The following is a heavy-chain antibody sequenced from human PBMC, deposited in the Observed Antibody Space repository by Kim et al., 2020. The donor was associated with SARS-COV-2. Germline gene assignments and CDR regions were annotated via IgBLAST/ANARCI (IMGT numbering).Heavy chain of an antibody. CDR3: ARVRVVVPAARNWFDP. Sequence: PSLRSGVTISVDTAKNQFSRKLSSVTAADTAVYYCARVRVVVPAARNWFDPWGQGTLVTVSS. J-gene: IGHJ5*02. V-gene: IGHV4-31*02. D-gene: IGHD2-2*01.